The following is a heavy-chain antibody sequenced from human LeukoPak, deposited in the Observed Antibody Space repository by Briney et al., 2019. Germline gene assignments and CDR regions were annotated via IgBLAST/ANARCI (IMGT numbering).Heavy chain of an antibody. V-gene: IGHV3-74*01. CDR2: INSDGSST. Sequence: GGSLRLSCAASGFTFSSYWMHWVRQAPGKGLVWVSRINSDGSSTSYADSVKGRFTISRDNSKNTLYLQMNSLRAEDTAVYYCAKAGSYYDFWSGYNQGDYWGQGTLVTVSS. D-gene: IGHD3-3*01. CDR1: GFTFSSYW. CDR3: AKAGSYYDFWSGYNQGDY. J-gene: IGHJ4*02.